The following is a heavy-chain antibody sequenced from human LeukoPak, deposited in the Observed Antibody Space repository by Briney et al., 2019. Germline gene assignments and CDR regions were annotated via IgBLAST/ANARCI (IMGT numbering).Heavy chain of an antibody. CDR1: GVSFSSAYW. Sequence: GTLSLTCAVSGVSFSSAYWWSWVRQAPGKGLEWVSYISSSGSTIYYADSVKGRFTISRDNAKNSLYLQMNSLRAEDTAVYYCATPHRGSSGGWAFDIWGQGTMVTVSS. D-gene: IGHD1-26*01. V-gene: IGHV3-11*04. CDR3: ATPHRGSSGGWAFDI. CDR2: ISSSGSTI. J-gene: IGHJ3*02.